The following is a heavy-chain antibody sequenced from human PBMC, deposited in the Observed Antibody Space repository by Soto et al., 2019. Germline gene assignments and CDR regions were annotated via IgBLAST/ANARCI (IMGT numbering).Heavy chain of an antibody. J-gene: IGHJ4*02. CDR2: INPSGGST. V-gene: IGHV1-46*01. Sequence: ASVKVSCKASGYTFSTYYMHWVRQAPGQVYEWMGIINPSGGSTTYAQKFQGRVTMTRDTSTTTVYMELSSLKSEDTAVYYCARDDYNGYYFDDWGQGPLVTVSS. D-gene: IGHD4-4*01. CDR3: ARDDYNGYYFDD. CDR1: GYTFSTYY.